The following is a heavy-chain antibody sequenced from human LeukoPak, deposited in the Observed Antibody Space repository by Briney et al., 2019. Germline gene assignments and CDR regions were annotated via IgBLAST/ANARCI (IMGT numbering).Heavy chain of an antibody. J-gene: IGHJ4*02. CDR3: ARGYSYASPSEAYYFDY. CDR1: GYTFTNYA. V-gene: IGHV7-4-1*02. D-gene: IGHD5-18*01. CDR2: INTNTGNP. Sequence: GASVKVSCKASGYTFTNYAMNWVRQAPGQGLEWMGWINTNTGNPTYAQGFTGRFAFSLDTSVSTAYLQISSLKAEDTAVYYCARGYSYASPSEAYYFDYWGQGTLVTVSS.